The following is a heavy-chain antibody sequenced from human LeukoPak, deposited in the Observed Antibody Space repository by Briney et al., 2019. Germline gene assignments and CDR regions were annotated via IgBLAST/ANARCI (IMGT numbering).Heavy chain of an antibody. J-gene: IGHJ4*02. Sequence: PGGSLRLSCAASGFTFSTYSMNWVRQAPGKGPEWVSSISSSNSYIYYADSVKGRFTISRDNAKNSLYLQMNSLRAEDTAVYYCARACGGDCYLSDYWGQGTLVTVSS. CDR3: ARACGGDCYLSDY. V-gene: IGHV3-21*01. CDR1: GFTFSTYS. CDR2: ISSSNSYI. D-gene: IGHD2-21*02.